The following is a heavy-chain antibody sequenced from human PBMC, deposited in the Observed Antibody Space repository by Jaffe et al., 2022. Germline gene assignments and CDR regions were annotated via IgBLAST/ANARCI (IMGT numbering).Heavy chain of an antibody. D-gene: IGHD6-19*01. V-gene: IGHV4-61*02. Sequence: QVQLQESGPGLVKPSQTLSLTCTVSGGSISSGSYYWSWIRQPAGKGLEWIGRIYTSGSTNYNPSLKSRVTISVDTSKNQFSLKLSSVTAADTAVYYCARDQGQYYFDYWGQGTLVTVSS. CDR2: IYTSGST. CDR3: ARDQGQYYFDY. J-gene: IGHJ4*02. CDR1: GGSISSGSYY.